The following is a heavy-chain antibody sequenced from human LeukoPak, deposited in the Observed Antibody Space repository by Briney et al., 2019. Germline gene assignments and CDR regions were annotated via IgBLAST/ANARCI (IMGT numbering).Heavy chain of an antibody. D-gene: IGHD3-10*01. Sequence: GGSLRLSCAASGFTFDDYGMSWVRQAPGKGLEWVSGINWNGGSTGYADSVKGRFTISRDNAKNSLYLQMNSLRAEDTAVYYCARAPFGELSLYYFDYWGQGTLVTVSS. J-gene: IGHJ4*02. CDR3: ARAPFGELSLYYFDY. CDR1: GFTFDDYG. V-gene: IGHV3-20*04. CDR2: INWNGGST.